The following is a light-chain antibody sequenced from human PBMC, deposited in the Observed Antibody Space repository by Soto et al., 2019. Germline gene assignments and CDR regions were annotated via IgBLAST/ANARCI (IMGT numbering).Light chain of an antibody. CDR1: QSVSSN. Sequence: EIVMTQSPATLSVSPGERATLSCRASQSVSSNLAWYQQKPGQAPRLLIYGASTRATGISARFSGSGSGTEFTLTISSLQSEDFAVYYCQHRHNFGPGTKVDFK. J-gene: IGKJ3*01. V-gene: IGKV3-15*01. CDR3: QHRHN. CDR2: GAS.